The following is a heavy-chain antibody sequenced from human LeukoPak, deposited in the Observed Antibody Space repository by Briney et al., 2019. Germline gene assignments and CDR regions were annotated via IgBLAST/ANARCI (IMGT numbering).Heavy chain of an antibody. J-gene: IGHJ4*02. CDR2: INPNSGGT. D-gene: IGHD6-6*01. Sequence: PRASVKVSCRASGYTFTGYYMHWVRQAPGQGLEWMGWINPNSGGTNYAQKFQGRVTMTGDTSISTAYMELSRLRSDDTAVYYCASYSSSSYSVDYWGQGTLVTVSS. CDR3: ASYSSSSYSVDY. CDR1: GYTFTGYY. V-gene: IGHV1-2*02.